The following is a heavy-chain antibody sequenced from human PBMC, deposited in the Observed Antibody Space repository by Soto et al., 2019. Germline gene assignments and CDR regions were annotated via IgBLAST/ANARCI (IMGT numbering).Heavy chain of an antibody. Sequence: EVQLLESGGGLVQPGGSLRLSCAASGFTFSTYAMSWVRQAPGKGLEWVSSISGSGGSTYYADSVKGRFTISRDNSKNTLYLQMNSLRAEDTDVYYCAKVMGCSTTSCYTGGYFDYWGQGTLVTVSS. CDR1: GFTFSTYA. CDR3: AKVMGCSTTSCYTGGYFDY. J-gene: IGHJ4*02. CDR2: ISGSGGST. V-gene: IGHV3-23*01. D-gene: IGHD2-2*02.